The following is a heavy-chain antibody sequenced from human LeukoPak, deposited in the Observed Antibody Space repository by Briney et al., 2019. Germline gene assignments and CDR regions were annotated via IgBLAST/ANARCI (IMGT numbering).Heavy chain of an antibody. D-gene: IGHD1-26*01. V-gene: IGHV3-48*02. CDR2: ICCSSSTI. CDR3: ARGGYSGTYFFDY. J-gene: IGHJ4*02. CDR1: GFTFSSYS. Sequence: GGCLRLSCAASGFTFSSYSMNWVRQAPGKGLEWVSYICCSSSTIYYADSVKGRFTISRDNAKNSVYLQMNSLRDEDTAVYYCARGGYSGTYFFDYWGQGTPVTVSS.